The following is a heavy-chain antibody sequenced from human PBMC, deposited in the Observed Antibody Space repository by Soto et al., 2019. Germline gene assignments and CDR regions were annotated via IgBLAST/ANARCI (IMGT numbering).Heavy chain of an antibody. V-gene: IGHV3-23*01. CDR2: ISGSGGST. CDR1: GFTFSSYA. CDR3: AKWSIVVVPAAGDFDY. D-gene: IGHD2-2*01. Sequence: EVQLLESGGGLVQPGGSLRLSCAASGFTFSSYAMSWVRQAPGKGLEWGSVISGSGGSTYYADSVKVRFTISRDNSKNTLYLQMNSLRAEDTAVYYCAKWSIVVVPAAGDFDYWGQGTLVTVSS. J-gene: IGHJ4*02.